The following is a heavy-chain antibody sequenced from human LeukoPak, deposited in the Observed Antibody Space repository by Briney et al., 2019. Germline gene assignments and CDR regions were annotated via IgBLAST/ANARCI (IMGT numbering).Heavy chain of an antibody. CDR1: GGSISSSSFY. J-gene: IGHJ4*02. CDR3: AREFDY. Sequence: SETLSLTCTVSGGSISSSSFYWDWIRQPPGMGLEWIGSIYYSGTTYYNPSLKSRVTISVDTSKDQFFLKLSSVTAADTAVYYCAREFDYWGQGTLVTVSS. CDR2: IYYSGTT. V-gene: IGHV4-39*07.